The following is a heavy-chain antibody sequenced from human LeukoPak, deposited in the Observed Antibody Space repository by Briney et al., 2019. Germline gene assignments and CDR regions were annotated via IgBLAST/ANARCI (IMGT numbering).Heavy chain of an antibody. D-gene: IGHD6-19*01. CDR3: ARRTEWLALDAFDI. CDR2: IIPILGIA. Sequence: GASVKVSCKASGGTFSSYAISWVRQAPGQGLEWMGRIIPILGIANYAQKFQGRVTITADKSTSTAYVELSSLRSEDTAVYYCARRTEWLALDAFDIWGQGTMVTVSS. J-gene: IGHJ3*02. CDR1: GGTFSSYA. V-gene: IGHV1-69*04.